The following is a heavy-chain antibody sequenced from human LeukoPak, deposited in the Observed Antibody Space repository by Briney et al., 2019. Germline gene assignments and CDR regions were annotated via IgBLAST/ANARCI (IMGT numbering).Heavy chain of an antibody. CDR1: GYTFTSYG. Sequence: GASVKVSCKASGYTFTSYGISWVPRAPGQGLEWLGWISAYNGNTNYAQKLEGRVTMTTDTSTSTAYMELRSLRSDDTAVYGCARVYYYDSSGYVDYWGQGTLVTVSS. V-gene: IGHV1-18*01. CDR2: ISAYNGNT. D-gene: IGHD3-22*01. CDR3: ARVYYYDSSGYVDY. J-gene: IGHJ4*02.